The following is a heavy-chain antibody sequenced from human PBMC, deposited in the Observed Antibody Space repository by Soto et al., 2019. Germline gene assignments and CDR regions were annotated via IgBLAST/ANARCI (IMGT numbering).Heavy chain of an antibody. D-gene: IGHD3-10*01. Sequence: QVQLQESGPGLVKPSQTLSLTCTVSGGSISSGGYYWSWIRQHPGKGLEWIGYIYYSGSTYYNPSLKSRVTISVDTSKNQFSLKLSSVTAADTAVYYCARAYDSGSYYNPSRDYGMDVWGQGTTVTVSS. CDR1: GGSISSGGYY. J-gene: IGHJ6*02. CDR2: IYYSGST. V-gene: IGHV4-31*03. CDR3: ARAYDSGSYYNPSRDYGMDV.